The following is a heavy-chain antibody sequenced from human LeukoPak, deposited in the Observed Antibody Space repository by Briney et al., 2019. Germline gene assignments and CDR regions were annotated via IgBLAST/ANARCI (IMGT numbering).Heavy chain of an antibody. Sequence: SETLSLTCTVSDDSITIYYWSWIRQPPGKGLEWIGYIDHTGITNYNPSLNSRVTISRDTAKNHFSLELSSATAADTAMYYCARQFAPMALYHFDYWGRGSLVTVSS. J-gene: IGHJ4*02. CDR3: ARQFAPMALYHFDY. D-gene: IGHD3-10*01. V-gene: IGHV4-59*01. CDR2: IDHTGIT. CDR1: DDSITIYY.